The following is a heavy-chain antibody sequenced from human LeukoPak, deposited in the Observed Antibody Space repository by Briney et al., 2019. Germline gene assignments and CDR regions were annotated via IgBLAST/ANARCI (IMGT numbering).Heavy chain of an antibody. D-gene: IGHD2-2*01. J-gene: IGHJ5*02. CDR1: GGSFSGYY. CDR3: ARDGAEDIVVVPAARDDNWFDP. V-gene: IGHV4-4*07. CDR2: IYTSGST. Sequence: PSETLSLTCAVYGGSFSGYYWSWIRQPAGKGLEWIGRIYTSGSTNYSPSLKSRVTMSVDTSKNQFSLKLSSVTAADTAVYYCARDGAEDIVVVPAARDDNWFDPWGQGTLVTVSS.